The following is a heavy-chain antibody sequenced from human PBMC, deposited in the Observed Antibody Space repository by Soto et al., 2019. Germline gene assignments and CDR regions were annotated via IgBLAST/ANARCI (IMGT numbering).Heavy chain of an antibody. D-gene: IGHD2-21*01. CDR3: ARRAVVAVTGSLDNWLDP. V-gene: IGHV4-59*01. Sequence: SETLSLTCTVSGGSITSYNWNWLRQPPGKALEWIGYVYNSGSTNYNPSLKSRVTISVDTSKNQFSLKVNSVTAADTAVYYCARRAVVAVTGSLDNWLDPWGQGILVTASS. CDR2: VYNSGST. J-gene: IGHJ5*02. CDR1: GGSITSYN.